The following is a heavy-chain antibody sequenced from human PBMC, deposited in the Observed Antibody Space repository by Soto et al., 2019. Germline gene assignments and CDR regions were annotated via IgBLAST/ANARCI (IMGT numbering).Heavy chain of an antibody. CDR2: IYPGDSDI. V-gene: IGHV5-51*01. CDR1: GYDFNSYW. J-gene: IGHJ4*02. Sequence: GESLKISCKASGYDFNSYWLGWVRQMPGKGLEWMGIIYPGDSDIRYSPSFEGQVTISADKSISTAYLQWSGLEASDTAMVYCARQYGSGSFDYWGQGVMVTVSS. D-gene: IGHD3-10*01. CDR3: ARQYGSGSFDY.